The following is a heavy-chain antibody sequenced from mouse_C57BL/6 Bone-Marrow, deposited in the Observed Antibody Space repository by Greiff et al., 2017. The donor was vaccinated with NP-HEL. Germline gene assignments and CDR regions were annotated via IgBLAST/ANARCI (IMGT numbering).Heavy chain of an antibody. J-gene: IGHJ4*01. CDR1: GFTFSDYG. CDR2: ISSGSSTT. CDR3: ARHYGNFYYAMDY. Sequence: EVKLVESGGGLVKPGGSLKLSCAASGFTFSDYGMHWVRQAPEKGLEWVAYISSGSSTTYYADTVKGRSTISRDNAKTTLFLQMTSLRSEDTAMYYCARHYGNFYYAMDYWGQGTSVTVSS. D-gene: IGHD2-1*01. V-gene: IGHV5-17*01.